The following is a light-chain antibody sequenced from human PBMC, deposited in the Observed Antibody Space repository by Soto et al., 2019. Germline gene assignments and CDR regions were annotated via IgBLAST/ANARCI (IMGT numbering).Light chain of an antibody. V-gene: IGKV3-15*01. Sequence: IVMTQSPATLSVSPGDRATLSCRTSQSVSTNLAWYQQKPGQAPSLLIYGASTRATGIPARFSGSGSGTDFTLTISSLQSEDFAVYYCQHYTNWPPWTFGQGTKVDIK. J-gene: IGKJ1*01. CDR2: GAS. CDR3: QHYTNWPPWT. CDR1: QSVSTN.